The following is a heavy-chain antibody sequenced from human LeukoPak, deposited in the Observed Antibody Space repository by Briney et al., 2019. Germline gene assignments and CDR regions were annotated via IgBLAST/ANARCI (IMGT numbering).Heavy chain of an antibody. D-gene: IGHD6-6*01. CDR2: IKQDGSEK. CDR3: AKDNDPSILELGYMDV. J-gene: IGHJ6*03. V-gene: IGHV3-7*03. CDR1: GFSFSSSW. Sequence: GGSLRLSCAASGFSFSSSWMMSWVRQAPGKGLEWVANIKQDGSEKYYVDSVKGRFTISRDNAKNSLYLQMNSLRAEDTAVYYCAKDNDPSILELGYMDVWGKGTTVTVSS.